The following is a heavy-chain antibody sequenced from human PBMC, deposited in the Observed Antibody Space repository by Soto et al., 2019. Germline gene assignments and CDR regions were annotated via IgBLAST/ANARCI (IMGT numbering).Heavy chain of an antibody. D-gene: IGHD3-9*01. CDR1: GYTFTSYD. CDR2: MNPNSGNT. Sequence: ASVKVSCKASGYTFTSYDINWVRQATGQGLEWMGWMNPNSGNTGYAQKFQGRVTMTRNTSISTAYMELSSLRSEDTAVYYCARDKAYSDILTGYYPTSSFDYWGQGTLVTVSS. CDR3: ARDKAYSDILTGYYPTSSFDY. J-gene: IGHJ4*02. V-gene: IGHV1-8*01.